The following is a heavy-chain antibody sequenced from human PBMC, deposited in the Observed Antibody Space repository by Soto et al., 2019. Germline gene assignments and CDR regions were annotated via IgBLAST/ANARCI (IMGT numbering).Heavy chain of an antibody. CDR1: GFTFSFYA. CDR3: ARQAKIGDRSQFYFDS. V-gene: IGHV3-30*04. CDR2: ISYNGRNK. D-gene: IGHD3-16*01. Sequence: GGSLRLSCAASGFTFSFYAMHWVRQAPGKGLEWVAVISYNGRNKHYVDSVKGRFTISRDNSQDTLYLQMDSLRPDDTAVYYCARQAKIGDRSQFYFDSWGQGTLVAVSS. J-gene: IGHJ4*02.